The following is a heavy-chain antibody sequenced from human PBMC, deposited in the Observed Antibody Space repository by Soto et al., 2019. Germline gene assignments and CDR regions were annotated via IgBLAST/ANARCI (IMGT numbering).Heavy chain of an antibody. CDR2: INHSGSA. D-gene: IGHD1-26*01. CDR1: GGSFTGYI. CDR3: ARGLMTGSPYSGGWYYFDY. Sequence: QVQLQQWGAGLLKPSETLSLTCAVSGGSFTGYIWSWIRQSPGKGLQWIGQINHSGSANYNPSLKSRVTLSLHTSTSQFSLELSSVTAADTAVYYCARGLMTGSPYSGGWYYFDYWGQGTLVTVSS. J-gene: IGHJ4*02. V-gene: IGHV4-34*01.